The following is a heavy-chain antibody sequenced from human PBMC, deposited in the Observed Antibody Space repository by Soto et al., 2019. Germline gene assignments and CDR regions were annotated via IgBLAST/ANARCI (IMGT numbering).Heavy chain of an antibody. CDR1: GGTFSSYA. D-gene: IGHD2-21*02. Sequence: QVQLVQSGAEVKKPGSSVKVSCKASGGTFSSYAISWVRQAPGQRLEGMGGIIPIFGTANSAQKCQGRVTITADESTSTAYMELSSLRSEDTAVYYCARKKLAYCGGDCSGAFDIWRQGTMVTVSS. CDR3: ARKKLAYCGGDCSGAFDI. CDR2: IIPIFGTA. V-gene: IGHV1-69*01. J-gene: IGHJ3*02.